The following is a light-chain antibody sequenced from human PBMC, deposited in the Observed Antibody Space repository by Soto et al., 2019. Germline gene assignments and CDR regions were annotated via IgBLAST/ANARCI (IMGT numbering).Light chain of an antibody. CDR3: QQRSNWLT. CDR2: DAS. V-gene: IGKV3-11*01. J-gene: IGKJ4*01. Sequence: EIVLTQSPATLSLSPGERATLSCRASQSVSSYLAWYQQKSGQAPRLLIYDASNRATGIPARFSGSGSGTDFTLTISSLEPGDFAVYYCQQRSNWLTFGGGTKVEIK. CDR1: QSVSSY.